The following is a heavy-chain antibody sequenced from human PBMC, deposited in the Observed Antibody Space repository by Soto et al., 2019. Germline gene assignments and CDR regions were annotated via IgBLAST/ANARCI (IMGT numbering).Heavy chain of an antibody. V-gene: IGHV4-30-2*01. Sequence: PSETLSLTCAVSGGSISSGGYSWSWIRQPPGKGLEWIGYIYHSGSTYYNPSLKSRVTISVDRSKNQFSLKLSSVTAADTAVYYCARSGYSYGPNALLYWGQGTLVTV. CDR2: IYHSGST. D-gene: IGHD5-18*01. CDR3: ARSGYSYGPNALLY. J-gene: IGHJ4*02. CDR1: GGSISSGGYS.